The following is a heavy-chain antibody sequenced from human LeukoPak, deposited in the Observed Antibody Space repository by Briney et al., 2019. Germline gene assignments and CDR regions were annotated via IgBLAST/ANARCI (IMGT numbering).Heavy chain of an antibody. Sequence: PGGSLRLSCAASRFTFANYAMSWVRQAPGKGLEWISTVSDSGDSTYYADSVKGRFTISGDNSKNTLYLQMNNLRAEDTAVYYCAKYYYGSGSNDYWGQGTLVTVSS. CDR1: RFTFANYA. CDR3: AKYYYGSGSNDY. D-gene: IGHD3-10*01. J-gene: IGHJ4*02. CDR2: VSDSGDST. V-gene: IGHV3-23*01.